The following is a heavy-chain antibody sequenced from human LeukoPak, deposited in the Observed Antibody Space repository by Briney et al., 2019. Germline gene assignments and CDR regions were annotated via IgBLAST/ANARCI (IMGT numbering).Heavy chain of an antibody. CDR3: ASTYFYDTSGYYYYYYYMDV. J-gene: IGHJ6*03. Sequence: GGSLRLSCAASGFTFSRYWMYWVRQAPGKGLVWVSRINSDGTSTSYADSVKGRFPVPRDNAKNTLYLQMNNLRADDTAVYYCASTYFYDTSGYYYYYYYMDVWGKGTTVTVSS. V-gene: IGHV3-74*01. CDR2: INSDGTST. D-gene: IGHD3-22*01. CDR1: GFTFSRYW.